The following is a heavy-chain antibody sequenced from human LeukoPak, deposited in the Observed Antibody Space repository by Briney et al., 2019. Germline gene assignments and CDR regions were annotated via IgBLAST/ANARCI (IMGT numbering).Heavy chain of an antibody. V-gene: IGHV1-69*13. Sequence: ASVKVSCKASGGTFSSYAISWVRQAPRQGLEWMGGIIPIFGTANYAQKFQGRVTITADESTSTAYMELSSLRSEDTAVYYCAGGIAAAIDYWGQGTLVTVSS. CDR3: AGGIAAAIDY. D-gene: IGHD6-13*01. CDR1: GGTFSSYA. CDR2: IIPIFGTA. J-gene: IGHJ4*02.